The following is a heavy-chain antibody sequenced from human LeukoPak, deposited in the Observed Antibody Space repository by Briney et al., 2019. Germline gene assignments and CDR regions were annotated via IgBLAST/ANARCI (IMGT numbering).Heavy chain of an antibody. J-gene: IGHJ4*02. V-gene: IGHV3-21*01. CDR3: ARDMGGYCSSTSCYTEGLDY. Sequence: MSGGSLRLSCAASGFTFSSYSMNWVRQAPGKGLEWVSSISSSSSFIYYADSVKGRFTISRDNAKNSLYLQMNSRRAEDTAVYYCARDMGGYCSSTSCYTEGLDYWGQGTLVTVSS. CDR2: ISSSSSFI. CDR1: GFTFSSYS. D-gene: IGHD2-2*02.